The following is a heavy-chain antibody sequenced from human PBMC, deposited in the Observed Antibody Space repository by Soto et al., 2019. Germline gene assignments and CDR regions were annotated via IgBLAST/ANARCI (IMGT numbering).Heavy chain of an antibody. Sequence: QVQLVQSGAEVKKPGASVKVSCKASGYTFTSYGISWVRQAPGQGLEWMGWISAYNGNTNYAQKLQGRVTMTTDTSTRTAYMELRSLRPDDADVYYCSRDRWGGGSDDWWGQGTLVTVSS. CDR1: GYTFTSYG. V-gene: IGHV1-18*01. J-gene: IGHJ4*02. CDR3: SRDRWGGGSDDW. D-gene: IGHD1-26*01. CDR2: ISAYNGNT.